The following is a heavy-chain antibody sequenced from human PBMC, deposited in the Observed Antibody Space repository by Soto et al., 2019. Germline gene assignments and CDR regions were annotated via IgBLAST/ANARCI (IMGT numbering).Heavy chain of an antibody. CDR3: AGSKGFYYALDV. V-gene: IGHV3-30-3*01. CDR2: ISYDGNVK. CDR1: GLTFNTYS. Sequence: QVQLVESGGGVVQPGRSLTLSCAVTGLTFNTYSMHWVRQSPGKGLEWVAAISYDGNVKHYADSVKGRFTIARDNSENTLYLHLNSLRSEDPAVYYCAGSKGFYYALDVWGQGTTGTVSS. J-gene: IGHJ6*02.